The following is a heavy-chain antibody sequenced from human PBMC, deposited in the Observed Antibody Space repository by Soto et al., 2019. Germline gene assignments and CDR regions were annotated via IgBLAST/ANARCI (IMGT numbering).Heavy chain of an antibody. D-gene: IGHD1-1*01. CDR3: ARDRNGGKDYCDYGMDV. V-gene: IGHV3-11*01. J-gene: IGHJ6*02. CDR2: ISSSGSTI. CDR1: GFTFSDYY. Sequence: QVQLVESGGGLVKPGGSLRRSCAASGFTFSDYYRSWIRQAPGKGLEWVSYISSSGSTIYYADSVKGRFTISRDNAKNSLYLQMNSLRAEDTAVYYCARDRNGGKDYCDYGMDVWGQGTTVTVSS.